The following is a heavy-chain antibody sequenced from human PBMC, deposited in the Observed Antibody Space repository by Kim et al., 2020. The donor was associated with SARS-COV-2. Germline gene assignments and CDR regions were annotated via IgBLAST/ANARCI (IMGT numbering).Heavy chain of an antibody. V-gene: IGHV4-39*01. D-gene: IGHD3-10*01. CDR2: IYYSGST. CDR1: GGSISSSSYY. Sequence: SETLSLTCTVSGGSISSSSYYWGWIRQPPGKGLEWIGSIYYSGSTYYNPSLKSRVTISVDTSKNQFSLKLSSVTAADTAVYYCARTPLWFGEFYDAFDIWRQGTMVTVSS. J-gene: IGHJ3*02. CDR3: ARTPLWFGEFYDAFDI.